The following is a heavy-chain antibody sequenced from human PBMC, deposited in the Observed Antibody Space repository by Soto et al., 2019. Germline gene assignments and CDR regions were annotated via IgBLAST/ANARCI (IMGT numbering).Heavy chain of an antibody. D-gene: IGHD2-2*01. Sequence: RRASVKVSCKASGGTFSSYAISWVRQAPGQGLEWMGGIIPIFGTASYAQKFQGRVTITADKSTSTAYMELSSLKSEDTAVFYCARRVSAGMDYYYGMDVWGQGTTVTVSS. V-gene: IGHV1-69*06. CDR1: GGTFSSYA. CDR3: ARRVSAGMDYYYGMDV. J-gene: IGHJ6*02. CDR2: IIPIFGTA.